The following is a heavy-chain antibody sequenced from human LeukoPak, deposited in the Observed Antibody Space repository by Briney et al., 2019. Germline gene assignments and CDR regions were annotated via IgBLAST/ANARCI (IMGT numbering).Heavy chain of an antibody. CDR1: GGSISGGY. J-gene: IGHJ4*02. Sequence: SETLSLTCTVSGGSISGGYWSWIRQPPGRGLGWICYVYTSWSTNYNPSLKSRVTISVDTSKSQFALKLSSVTAADTAVYYCAKSYFDYSTYYSYYFNLWGQGALVTVSS. CDR3: AKSYFDYSTYYSYYFNL. V-gene: IGHV4-4*09. D-gene: IGHD4-11*01. CDR2: VYTSWST.